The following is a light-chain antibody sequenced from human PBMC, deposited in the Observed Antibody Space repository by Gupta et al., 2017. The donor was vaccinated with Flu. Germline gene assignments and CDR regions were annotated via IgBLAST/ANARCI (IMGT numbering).Light chain of an antibody. J-gene: IGKJ2*02. CDR1: QSVGTY. Sequence: EVVLTQSPATLSLSQGDRATLSCRASQSVGTYLAWYQQKSGQSPSLLIYEASERATVIPARFSGSGSGTDFTLTISSLEPDDFAVYYCQHLDNWPPPGTFGQGTKLEI. CDR2: EAS. V-gene: IGKV3-11*01. CDR3: QHLDNWPPPGT.